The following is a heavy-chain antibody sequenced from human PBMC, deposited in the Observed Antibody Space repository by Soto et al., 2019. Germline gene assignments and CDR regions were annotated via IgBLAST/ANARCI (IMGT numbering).Heavy chain of an antibody. CDR3: ARLSRRGYSGYDWSEFDY. V-gene: IGHV4-59*08. CDR2: IYYSGST. Sequence: SETLSLTCTVSGGSISSYYWSWIRQPPGKGLEWIGYIYYSGSTNYNPSLKSRVTISVDTSKNQFSLKLSSVTAADTAVYYCARLSRRGYSGYDWSEFDYWGQGTLVTVSS. J-gene: IGHJ4*02. CDR1: GGSISSYY. D-gene: IGHD5-12*01.